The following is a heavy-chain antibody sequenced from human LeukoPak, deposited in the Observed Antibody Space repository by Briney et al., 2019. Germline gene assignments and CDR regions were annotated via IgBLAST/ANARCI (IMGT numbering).Heavy chain of an antibody. Sequence: SETLSLTCTVSGGSISSYYWSWIRQPPGKGLEWIGYISYSGGTNYNPSLKSRATISVDTSKNQFSLKLSSVTAADTAVYYCARGYYYDSSGSDAFDIWGQGTMVTVSS. D-gene: IGHD3-22*01. CDR3: ARGYYYDSSGSDAFDI. CDR1: GGSISSYY. V-gene: IGHV4-59*08. CDR2: ISYSGGT. J-gene: IGHJ3*02.